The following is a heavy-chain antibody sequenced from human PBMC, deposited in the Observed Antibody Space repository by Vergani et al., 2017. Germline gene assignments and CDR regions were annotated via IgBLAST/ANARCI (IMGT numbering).Heavy chain of an antibody. V-gene: IGHV3-66*02. J-gene: IGHJ6*02. CDR2: IYSGGST. Sequence: EVQLVESGGGLVQPGGSLRLSCAASGFTVSSNYMSWVRQAPGKGLEWVSVIYSGGSTYYADSVKGRFTISRDNSKNTLYLQMNSLRAEDTAVYYCARDKDSGSYYYYGMDVWGQGTTVTVSS. CDR1: GFTVSSNY. D-gene: IGHD1-26*01. CDR3: ARDKDSGSYYYYGMDV.